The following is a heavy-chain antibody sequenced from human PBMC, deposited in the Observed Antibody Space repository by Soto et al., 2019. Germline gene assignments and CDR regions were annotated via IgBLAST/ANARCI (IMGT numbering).Heavy chain of an antibody. Sequence: PSETLSLTCAVSGVSIIRSNWLSWVRQPPGKGLEWIGEIYHSGSTNYNPPLKSRVTISVDKSKNQFSLKLSSVTAADTAVYYCARTAAGTLYWFDPWGQGTLVTVSS. D-gene: IGHD6-13*01. CDR1: GVSIIRSNW. V-gene: IGHV4-4*02. CDR2: IYHSGST. J-gene: IGHJ5*02. CDR3: ARTAAGTLYWFDP.